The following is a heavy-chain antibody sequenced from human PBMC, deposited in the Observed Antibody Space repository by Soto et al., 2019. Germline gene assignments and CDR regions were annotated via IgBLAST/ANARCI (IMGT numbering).Heavy chain of an antibody. D-gene: IGHD2-15*01. J-gene: IGHJ4*02. V-gene: IGHV1-46*03. Sequence: QVQLVQSGAEVKKPGASVKVSCKASGYTFTSYYMHWVRQAPGQGLEWMGIINPSVGSTSYAQKFQGRVTMTRDTSTSTVYMELSSLRSEDTAVYYCARVVESVVAAAYFDYWGQGTLVTVSS. CDR1: GYTFTSYY. CDR2: INPSVGST. CDR3: ARVVESVVAAAYFDY.